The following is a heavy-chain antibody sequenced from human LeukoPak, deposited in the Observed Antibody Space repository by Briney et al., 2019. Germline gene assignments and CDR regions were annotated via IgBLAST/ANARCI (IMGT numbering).Heavy chain of an antibody. CDR1: GGTFSSHA. J-gene: IGHJ5*02. Sequence: ASVKVSCKASGGTFSSHAISWVRQAPGQGLEWMGGIIPIFGTANYAQKFQGRVTITADESTSTAYMELRSPRSEDTAVYYCARDLGTAELIAVAGTWGQGTLVTVSS. CDR3: ARDLGTAELIAVAGT. V-gene: IGHV1-69*13. CDR2: IIPIFGTA. D-gene: IGHD6-19*01.